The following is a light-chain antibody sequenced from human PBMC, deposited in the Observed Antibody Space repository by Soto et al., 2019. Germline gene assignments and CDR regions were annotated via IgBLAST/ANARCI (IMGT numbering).Light chain of an antibody. J-gene: IGKJ1*01. Sequence: EIVLTQSPATLSLSPGERATLSCRASQSVSSYLAWYQQKPGQAPRLLIYDASNRATGIPARFSGSGSGTDFTPTISSLVPEDFAVYYCQQRSNWPRTFGQGTKVEIK. V-gene: IGKV3-11*01. CDR1: QSVSSY. CDR3: QQRSNWPRT. CDR2: DAS.